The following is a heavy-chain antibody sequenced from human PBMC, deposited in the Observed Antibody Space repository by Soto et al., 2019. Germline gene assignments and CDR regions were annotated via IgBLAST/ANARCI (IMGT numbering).Heavy chain of an antibody. D-gene: IGHD2-21*02. J-gene: IGHJ3*02. CDR3: ARAYCGGDCYWLAFDI. CDR1: GYTFTSYY. CDR2: INPSGGST. Sequence: GASVKVSCKASGYTFTSYYMHWVRQAPGQGLEWMGIINPSGGSTSYAQKFQGRVTMTRDTSTSTVYMELSSLRSEDTAVYYCARAYCGGDCYWLAFDIWGQGTMVTVSS. V-gene: IGHV1-46*01.